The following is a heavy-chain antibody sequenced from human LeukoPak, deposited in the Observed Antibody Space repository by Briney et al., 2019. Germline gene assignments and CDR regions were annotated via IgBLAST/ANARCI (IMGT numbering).Heavy chain of an antibody. CDR2: ITSSSNTV. J-gene: IGHJ4*02. D-gene: IGHD6-19*01. CDR3: ARLLSGWYLADY. Sequence: PGGSLRLSCAASGFTFSNYNMFWDRQAPGKGLEWVSYITSSSNTVHYADSVKGRFTLSRDNAKSSLYLQMNSLRAEDTAIYYCARLLSGWYLADYWGQGTLVTVSS. V-gene: IGHV3-48*01. CDR1: GFTFSNYN.